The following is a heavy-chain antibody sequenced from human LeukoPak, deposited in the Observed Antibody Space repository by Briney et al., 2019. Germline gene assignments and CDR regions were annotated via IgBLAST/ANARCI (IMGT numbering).Heavy chain of an antibody. V-gene: IGHV3-53*01. D-gene: IGHD2-21*01. CDR2: IYGGGNI. CDR1: GFTVSSNY. CDR3: VTDLVIKGYFDY. J-gene: IGHJ4*02. Sequence: PGGSLRLSCAASGFTVSSNYMNWVRQAPGKGLEWVSVIYGGGNIYYADSVKGRFTISRDDSKNTLYLQMNSLKIEDTAVYYCVTDLVIKGYFDYWGQGALVTVSS.